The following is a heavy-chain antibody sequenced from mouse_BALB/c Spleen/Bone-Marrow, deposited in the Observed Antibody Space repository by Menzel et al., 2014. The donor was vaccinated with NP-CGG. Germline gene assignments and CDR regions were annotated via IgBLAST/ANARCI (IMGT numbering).Heavy chain of an antibody. J-gene: IGHJ3*01. V-gene: IGHV5-9*02. Sequence: EVQLVESGGGLVKPGGSLKLSCAASGFAFSSYDMSWVRQTPEKRLEWVATISSGGSYTYYPDSVKGRFTISRDNARNTLYLQMSSLRSEDTALYYCARHPYYGNYPAWFAYWSQGTLVTVSA. CDR2: ISSGGSYT. CDR3: ARHPYYGNYPAWFAY. CDR1: GFAFSSYD. D-gene: IGHD2-10*01.